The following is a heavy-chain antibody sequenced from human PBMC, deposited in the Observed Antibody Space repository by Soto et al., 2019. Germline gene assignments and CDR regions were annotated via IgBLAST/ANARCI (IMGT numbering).Heavy chain of an antibody. Sequence: GGSLRLSCAASGFTFSSYAMSWVRQAPGKGLEWVSAISGSGGSTYYADSVKGRFTISRDNSENTLYLQMNSLRAEDTAVYYCAKGIRAQTPGNWFDPWGQGTLVTVSS. D-gene: IGHD3-10*01. J-gene: IGHJ5*02. V-gene: IGHV3-23*01. CDR3: AKGIRAQTPGNWFDP. CDR1: GFTFSSYA. CDR2: ISGSGGST.